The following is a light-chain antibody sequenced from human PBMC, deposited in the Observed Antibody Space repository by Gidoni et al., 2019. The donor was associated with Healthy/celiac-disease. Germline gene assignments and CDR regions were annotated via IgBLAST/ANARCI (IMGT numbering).Light chain of an antibody. CDR3: AAWDDSLSAHVV. Sequence: QSVLTQPPSASVTPGQRVTISCSGSSSNSGSNYVYWYQQLPGKAPKLLIYRNNQRPSGVPDRFSGSKSGTSASLAISGLRSEDEADYYCAAWDDSLSAHVVFGGGTKLTVL. CDR2: RNN. J-gene: IGLJ2*01. V-gene: IGLV1-47*01. CDR1: SSNSGSNY.